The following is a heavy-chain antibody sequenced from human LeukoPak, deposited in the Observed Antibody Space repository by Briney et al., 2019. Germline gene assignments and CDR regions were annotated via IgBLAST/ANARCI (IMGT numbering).Heavy chain of an antibody. CDR3: ASGLELDY. V-gene: IGHV3-7*03. CDR2: IKHDGSEK. Sequence: GGSLRLSCAASGFTFSSYWKRWVRQAPGKGLEWVANIKHDGSEKNYVDSVKGRFTISRDNAKNSLYLQMNSLRAEDTAVYYCASGLELDYWGQGTLVTVSS. CDR1: GFTFSSYW. J-gene: IGHJ4*02.